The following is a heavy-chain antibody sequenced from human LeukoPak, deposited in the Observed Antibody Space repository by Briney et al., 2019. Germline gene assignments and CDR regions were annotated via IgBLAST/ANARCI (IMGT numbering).Heavy chain of an antibody. V-gene: IGHV1-3*01. CDR1: GYTFTSYA. Sequence: ASVKVSCKASGYTFTSYAMHWVRQAPGQRLEWMGWINAGNGNTKYSQKFQGRVTITRDTSASTAYMELSSLRSEDTAVYYCARALHSLYCSGGSCYSEVWFDPWGQGTLVTVSS. D-gene: IGHD2-15*01. CDR2: INAGNGNT. J-gene: IGHJ5*02. CDR3: ARALHSLYCSGGSCYSEVWFDP.